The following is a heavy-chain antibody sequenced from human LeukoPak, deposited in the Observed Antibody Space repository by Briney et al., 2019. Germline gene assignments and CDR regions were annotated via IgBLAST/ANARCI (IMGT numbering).Heavy chain of an antibody. CDR1: GGSISTYY. CDR2: ISWNSGSI. J-gene: IGHJ6*03. V-gene: IGHV3-9*01. D-gene: IGHD6-19*01. CDR3: ARDGRESSGYYNFYYYYMDV. Sequence: LSLTCTVSGGSISTYYWSWIRQPPGKGLEWVSGISWNSGSIGYADSVKGRFTISRDNAKNSLYLQMNSLRAEDTAIYYCARDGRESSGYYNFYYYYMDVWGKGTTVTISS.